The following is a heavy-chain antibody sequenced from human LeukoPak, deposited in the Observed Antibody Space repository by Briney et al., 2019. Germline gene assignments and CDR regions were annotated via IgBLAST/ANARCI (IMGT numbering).Heavy chain of an antibody. D-gene: IGHD5-12*01. Sequence: SETLSLTCTVSGGSISSSNYYWAWIRQPPGKGLEWIGSIYYGGSTYYNPSLKSRVTISADTSKNQFSLKLSSVTAADTAVYFCARRVIVATIDYWGQGTPVTVSS. CDR2: IYYGGST. CDR1: GGSISSSNYY. J-gene: IGHJ4*02. CDR3: ARRVIVATIDY. V-gene: IGHV4-39*01.